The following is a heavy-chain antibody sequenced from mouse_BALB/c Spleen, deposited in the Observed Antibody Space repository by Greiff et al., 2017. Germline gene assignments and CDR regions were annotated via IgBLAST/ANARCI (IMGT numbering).Heavy chain of an antibody. D-gene: IGHD1-1*02. V-gene: IGHV5-12-2*01. Sequence: EVKLMESGGGLVQPGGSLKLSCAASGFTFSSYTMSWVRQTPEKRLEWVAYISNGGGSTYYPDTVKGRFTISRDNAKNTLYLQMSSLKSEDTAMYYCARQADYGPPFDYWGQGTTLTVSS. CDR1: GFTFSSYT. CDR3: ARQADYGPPFDY. CDR2: ISNGGGST. J-gene: IGHJ2*01.